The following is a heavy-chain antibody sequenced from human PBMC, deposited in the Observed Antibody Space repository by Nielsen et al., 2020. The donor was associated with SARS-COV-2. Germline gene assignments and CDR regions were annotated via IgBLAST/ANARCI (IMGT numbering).Heavy chain of an antibody. CDR1: GYTFTGYF. Sequence: ASVKVSCKASGYTFTGYFVHWVRQAPGQGLEWMGWINTNTGNPTYAQGFTGRFVFSLDTSVSTAYLQISSLKAEDTAVYYCARDLELVPWYGFDPWGQGTLVTVSS. J-gene: IGHJ5*02. D-gene: IGHD6-13*01. CDR2: INTNTGNP. CDR3: ARDLELVPWYGFDP. V-gene: IGHV7-4-1*02.